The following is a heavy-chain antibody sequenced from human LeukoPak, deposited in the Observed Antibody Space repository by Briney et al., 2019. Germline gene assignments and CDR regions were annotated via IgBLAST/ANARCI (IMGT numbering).Heavy chain of an antibody. V-gene: IGHV1-2*02. CDR3: AREDSGYDLWYFDL. J-gene: IGHJ2*01. Sequence: ASVKVSCKASGYTFTGYYMHWVRQAPGQGLEWMGWINLNSGGTNYAQKFQGRVTMTRDTSISTAYMELSRLRSDDTAVYYCAREDSGYDLWYFDLWGRGTLVTVSS. CDR2: INLNSGGT. D-gene: IGHD5-12*01. CDR1: GYTFTGYY.